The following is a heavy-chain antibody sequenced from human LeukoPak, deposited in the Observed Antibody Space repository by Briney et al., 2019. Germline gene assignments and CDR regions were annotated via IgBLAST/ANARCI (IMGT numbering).Heavy chain of an antibody. J-gene: IGHJ3*01. V-gene: IGHV3-23*01. Sequence: PGGSLRLSCAASGFIFSNYAMSWVRQAPGKGLQWVSAFSGSGGSTYYADSVKGRFTISRDNAKNSLYLQMNSLRAEDTALYYCAKDRGGSSQLGDAFDVWGQGTMVSVSS. D-gene: IGHD2-15*01. CDR2: FSGSGGST. CDR1: GFIFSNYA. CDR3: AKDRGGSSQLGDAFDV.